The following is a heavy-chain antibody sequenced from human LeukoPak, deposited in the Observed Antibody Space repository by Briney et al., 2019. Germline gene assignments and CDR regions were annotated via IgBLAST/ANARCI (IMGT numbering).Heavy chain of an antibody. Sequence: SETLSHTCAVYGESFSGYYWSWIRQPPGKGLEWIGEINHSGITSYNPSLESRVTISLDTSKSQFSLKLNSVTAADTAVYYCAGRYCTNGVCHFDYWGQGTLVTVSS. CDR3: AGRYCTNGVCHFDY. D-gene: IGHD2-8*01. CDR2: INHSGIT. V-gene: IGHV4-34*01. CDR1: GESFSGYY. J-gene: IGHJ4*02.